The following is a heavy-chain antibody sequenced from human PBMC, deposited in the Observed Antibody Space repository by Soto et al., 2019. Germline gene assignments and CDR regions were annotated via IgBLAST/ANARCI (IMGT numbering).Heavy chain of an antibody. V-gene: IGHV3-33*01. Sequence: GESLKISCAASGFTFSSYGMHWVRQAPGKGLEWVAVIWYDGSNKYYADSVKGRFTISRDNSKNTLYLQMNSLRAEDTAVYYCARDEAPESSTAPTYYFDYWGQGTLVTVSS. J-gene: IGHJ4*02. CDR2: IWYDGSNK. CDR1: GFTFSSYG. CDR3: ARDEAPESSTAPTYYFDY. D-gene: IGHD2-2*01.